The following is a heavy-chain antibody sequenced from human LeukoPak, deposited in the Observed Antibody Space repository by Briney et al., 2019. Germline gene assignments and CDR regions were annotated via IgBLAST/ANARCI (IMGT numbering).Heavy chain of an antibody. CDR3: ARHAYIEMSWFDP. D-gene: IGHD2-15*01. J-gene: IGHJ5*02. V-gene: IGHV4-59*05. CDR1: GRSISSYY. Sequence: SETLSLTCTVSGRSISSYYWSWIRQPPGKGLEWIGSIYYSGSTYYNPSLKSRVTISVDTSKNQFSLKLSSVTAADTAVYYCARHAYIEMSWFDPWGQGTLVTVSS. CDR2: IYYSGST.